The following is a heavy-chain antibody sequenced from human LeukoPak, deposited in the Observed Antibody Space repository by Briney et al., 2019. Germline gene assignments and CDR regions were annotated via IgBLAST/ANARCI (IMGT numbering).Heavy chain of an antibody. CDR3: ARVAGTTVFWFDP. CDR2: IYTSGST. CDR1: DGSISSGSYY. D-gene: IGHD1-1*01. Sequence: SETLSLTCTVSDGSISSGSYYWSWIRQPAVKGLEWIGRIYTSGSTNYNPSLKSRVTISVDTSKNQFSLKLSSVTAADTAVYYCARVAGTTVFWFDPWGQGTLVTVSS. J-gene: IGHJ5*02. V-gene: IGHV4-61*02.